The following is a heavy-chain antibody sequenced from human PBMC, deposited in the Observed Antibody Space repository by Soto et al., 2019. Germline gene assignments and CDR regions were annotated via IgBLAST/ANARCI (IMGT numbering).Heavy chain of an antibody. Sequence: PGGSLRLSCAASGFTFSSYGMHWVRQAPGKGLEWVAVISYDGSNKYYADSVKGRFTISRDNSKNTLYLQMNSLRAEDTAVYYCAKDVSRESYTGYYYGMDVWGQGTTVTVSS. V-gene: IGHV3-30*18. CDR2: ISYDGSNK. J-gene: IGHJ6*02. D-gene: IGHD1-26*01. CDR3: AKDVSRESYTGYYYGMDV. CDR1: GFTFSSYG.